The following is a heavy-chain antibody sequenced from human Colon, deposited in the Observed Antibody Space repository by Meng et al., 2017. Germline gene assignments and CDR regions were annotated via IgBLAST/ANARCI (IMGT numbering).Heavy chain of an antibody. CDR2: IYSGGIS. Sequence: QVQLQESGPRLVKPSQTLSLTCTVSGDSVSSNSYYWTWIRQHPGTGLEWIGYIYSGGISNYNPSLKSRITMSIDTSKNQFSLQLTSVTAADTAIYYCARDPLAVGPTDRGLDSWGQGTLVTVSS. CDR3: ARDPLAVGPTDRGLDS. D-gene: IGHD1-26*01. J-gene: IGHJ4*02. V-gene: IGHV4-31*03. CDR1: GDSVSSNSYY.